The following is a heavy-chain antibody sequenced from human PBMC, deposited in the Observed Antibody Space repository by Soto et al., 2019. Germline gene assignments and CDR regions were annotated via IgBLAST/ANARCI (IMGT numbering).Heavy chain of an antibody. CDR3: ARSSGSAYRFDP. Sequence: QVQLVQSGAEVKKPGASVKVSCKASGYTFTSYGISWVRQAPGQGLEWMGWISAYNGNTNYAQKVQGRVTMTTDTPTSTAYMGLRSLRSDDTAVYYCARSSGSAYRFDPWGQGTLVTVSS. J-gene: IGHJ5*02. CDR2: ISAYNGNT. D-gene: IGHD2-21*01. V-gene: IGHV1-18*01. CDR1: GYTFTSYG.